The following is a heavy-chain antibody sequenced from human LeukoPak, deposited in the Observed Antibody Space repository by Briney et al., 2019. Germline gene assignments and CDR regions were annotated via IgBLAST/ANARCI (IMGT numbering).Heavy chain of an antibody. D-gene: IGHD5-12*01. CDR3: ARGYSGNDSVFDY. Sequence: SETLSLTCTVSGGSISNYYWSWIRQPPGKGLEWIGYIYYSGSTRYNSSLKSRVSISVDTSKNQFSLMLSPVTAADTAVFYCARGYSGNDSVFDYWGQGILVTVSS. J-gene: IGHJ4*02. V-gene: IGHV4-59*01. CDR2: IYYSGST. CDR1: GGSISNYY.